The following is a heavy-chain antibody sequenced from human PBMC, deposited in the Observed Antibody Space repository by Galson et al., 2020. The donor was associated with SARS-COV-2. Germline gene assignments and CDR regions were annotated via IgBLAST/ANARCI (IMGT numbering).Heavy chain of an antibody. J-gene: IGHJ4*02. CDR2: INHSGST. CDR3: ARGPGTTRVLTGYYTLFDY. D-gene: IGHD3-9*01. Sequence: SVTLSLTCAVYGGSFSGYYWNWIRQPPGKGLEWIGEINHSGSTNYNPSLKSRVTISVDTSKNQFSLKLSSVTAADTAVYYCARGPGTTRVLTGYYTLFDYWGQGTPVTVSS. V-gene: IGHV4-34*01. CDR1: GGSFSGYY.